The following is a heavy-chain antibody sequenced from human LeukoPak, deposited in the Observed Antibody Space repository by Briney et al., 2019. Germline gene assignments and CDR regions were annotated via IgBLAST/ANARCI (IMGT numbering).Heavy chain of an antibody. J-gene: IGHJ4*02. Sequence: ASVKVSCKASGYTFSSSALNWVRQDPGQGLEWMGWINTNTGNPPYAQGFTGRFVFSLDTSVSTAYLHISSLEAEDTAIYYCATDLKKGDSGCFDYWGQGTLVTVSS. V-gene: IGHV7-4-1*02. CDR2: INTNTGNP. CDR3: ATDLKKGDSGCFDY. D-gene: IGHD6-19*01. CDR1: GYTFSSSA.